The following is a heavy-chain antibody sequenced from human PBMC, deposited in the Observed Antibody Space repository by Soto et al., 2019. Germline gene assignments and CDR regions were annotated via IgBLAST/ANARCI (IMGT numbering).Heavy chain of an antibody. CDR1: GFTFSSYA. J-gene: IGHJ6*02. CDR3: ARVRGGGSCYNGNYYYYGMAV. D-gene: IGHD2-15*01. CDR2: ISYEGSNK. Sequence: GGSLRLSCAGSGFTFSSYAMHGVRQAPGKGLEWVAVISYEGSNKYYADSVKGRFSISRDNSKNTLYLQMNSLRAEDTAVYYCARVRGGGSCYNGNYYYYGMAVWGQGTTVTVSS. V-gene: IGHV3-30-3*01.